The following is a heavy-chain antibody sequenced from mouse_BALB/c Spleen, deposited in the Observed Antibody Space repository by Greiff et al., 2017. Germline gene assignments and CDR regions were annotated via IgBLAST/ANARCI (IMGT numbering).Heavy chain of an antibody. CDR1: GYTFTSYV. V-gene: IGHV1-14*01. CDR2: INPYNDGT. CDR3: AYGNYPLLDYAMDY. D-gene: IGHD2-1*01. J-gene: IGHJ4*01. Sequence: EVQLQESGPELVKPGASVKMSCKASGYTFTSYVMHWVKQKPGQGLEWIGYINPYNDGTKYNEKFKGKATLTSDKSSSTAYMELSSLTSEDSAVYYCAYGNYPLLDYAMDYWGQGTSVTVSS.